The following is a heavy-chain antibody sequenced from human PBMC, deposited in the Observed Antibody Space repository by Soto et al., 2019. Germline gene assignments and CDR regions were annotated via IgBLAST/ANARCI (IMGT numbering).Heavy chain of an antibody. V-gene: IGHV1-69*01. Sequence: QAQVVQSGAEVRRPGSSVKVSCKASGDTFKNCVISWVRQAPGQGLEWMGGIIPLFGTTDFAKRFQGRLTITTEESTTTAYMELSRLRYEDTATYYCVAELGFGKLSVVWGQGTTVIVSS. CDR2: IIPLFGTT. CDR1: GDTFKNCV. CDR3: VAELGFGKLSVV. D-gene: IGHD3-10*01. J-gene: IGHJ6*02.